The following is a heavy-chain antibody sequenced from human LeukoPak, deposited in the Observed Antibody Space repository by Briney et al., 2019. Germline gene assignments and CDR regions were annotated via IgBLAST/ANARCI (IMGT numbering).Heavy chain of an antibody. J-gene: IGHJ4*02. V-gene: IGHV3-23*01. Sequence: GGSLRLSCVGSGFTFRSHAMSWVRQAPEKGLEFVSGIFENGGTTYYADSVKGRFSISRDNSKNTLYLQMDSLRGEDTAVYYCAKDFRIGYSAHFDYWGQGALVTVSS. CDR3: AKDFRIGYSAHFDY. D-gene: IGHD2-21*01. CDR1: GFTFRSHA. CDR2: IFENGGTT.